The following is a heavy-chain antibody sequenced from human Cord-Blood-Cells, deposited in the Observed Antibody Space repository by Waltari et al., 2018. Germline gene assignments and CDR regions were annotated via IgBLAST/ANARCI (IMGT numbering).Heavy chain of an antibody. J-gene: IGHJ3*02. D-gene: IGHD2-8*01. V-gene: IGHV4-30-2*01. CDR1: GGSISSGGYS. Sequence: QLQLQESGSGLVKPSQTLSLTCAVSGGSISSGGYSWSWLRQPPGKGLEWSGYIYHSGRTYYNPSLKCRVTISVDRSKNQFSLKRSSVTAADTAVYYCARGQALIGDAFDIWGQGTMVTVSS. CDR3: ARGQALIGDAFDI. CDR2: IYHSGRT.